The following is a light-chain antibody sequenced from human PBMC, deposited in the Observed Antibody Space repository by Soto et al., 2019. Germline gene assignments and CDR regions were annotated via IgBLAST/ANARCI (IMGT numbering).Light chain of an antibody. V-gene: IGKV3-15*01. CDR2: DAS. Sequence: EIVMTQSPATLSVSPGERASLSCRASQSVNTNLAWYQQRPGQAPRLLIYDASTRATGIPARFSGSGSGTQFTLTISGLQSEDFAVYYCQQYNKSPLYTFGQGTKLEIK. CDR3: QQYNKSPLYT. CDR1: QSVNTN. J-gene: IGKJ2*01.